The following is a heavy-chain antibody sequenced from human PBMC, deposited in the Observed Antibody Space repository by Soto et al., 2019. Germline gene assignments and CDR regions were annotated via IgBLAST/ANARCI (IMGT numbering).Heavy chain of an antibody. CDR2: IYYSGST. D-gene: IGHD6-13*01. Sequence: SETLSLTCTVSGGSIRSSSDYWGWIRQPPGKGLEWIGSIYYSGSTYYNPSLKSRVTISVDTSESQFSLRLSSVTAADTAVYYCAKHRGSSWTRPFDYWGQGTLVTVSS. J-gene: IGHJ4*02. V-gene: IGHV4-39*01. CDR1: GGSIRSSSDY. CDR3: AKHRGSSWTRPFDY.